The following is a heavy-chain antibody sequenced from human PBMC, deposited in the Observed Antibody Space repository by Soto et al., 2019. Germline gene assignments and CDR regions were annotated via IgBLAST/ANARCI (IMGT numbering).Heavy chain of an antibody. Sequence: QLQLQGSGPGLVKPSETLSLTCTVSGASISSTNYYWGWIRQPPGKGLEWIGTIYYTGNTYYNSSLESRVTISIDTSKNQFSRRLNSMTAADTAVYYCARSYSTGSIPNWFDPWGQGTLVTVSS. CDR1: GASISSTNYY. D-gene: IGHD6-25*01. CDR3: ARSYSTGSIPNWFDP. V-gene: IGHV4-39*01. CDR2: IYYTGNT. J-gene: IGHJ5*02.